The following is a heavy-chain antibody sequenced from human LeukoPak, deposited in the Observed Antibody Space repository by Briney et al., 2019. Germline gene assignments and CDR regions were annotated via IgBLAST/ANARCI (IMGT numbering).Heavy chain of an antibody. CDR2: INHSGST. J-gene: IGHJ4*02. V-gene: IGHV4-34*01. CDR3: ARAGAVDKLSSNGGVSDY. D-gene: IGHD3-16*02. Sequence: SETLSLTCAVYGGSFSGYSWSWIRQPPGKGLEWIGEINHSGSTNYNPSLKSRVTISVDTSKNQFSLKLSSVTAADTAVYYCARAGAVDKLSSNGGVSDYWGQGTLVTVSS. CDR1: GGSFSGYS.